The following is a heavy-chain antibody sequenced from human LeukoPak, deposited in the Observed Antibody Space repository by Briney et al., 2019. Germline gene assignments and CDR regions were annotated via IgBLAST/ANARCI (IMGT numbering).Heavy chain of an antibody. CDR3: ARTLYYDFRMFDY. V-gene: IGHV1-2*02. CDR2: INPNSGGT. D-gene: IGHD3-3*01. Sequence: GASVKVSCKASGYTFTGYYMHWVRQAPGQGLEWMGWINPNSGGTNYAQKFQGRVTMTRDTSISTAYMELSRLRSDDTAVYYCARTLYYDFRMFDYWGQGTLVTVSS. CDR1: GYTFTGYY. J-gene: IGHJ4*02.